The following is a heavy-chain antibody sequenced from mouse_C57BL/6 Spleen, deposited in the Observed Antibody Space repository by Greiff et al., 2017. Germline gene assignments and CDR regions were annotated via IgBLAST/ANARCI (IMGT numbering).Heavy chain of an antibody. D-gene: IGHD1-1*01. Sequence: QVQLKQPGAELVKPGASVKLSCKASGYSFTSYWMPWVKQRPGQGLEWIGEIDPSDSYTNYNQKFKCKATLTLDTSSSTAYMLLSSLTSEDAAVYYCENQYYGSSYEDYWGDGTTLAVSS. CDR3: ENQYYGSSYEDY. CDR2: IDPSDSYT. V-gene: IGHV1-50*01. J-gene: IGHJ2*01. CDR1: GYSFTSYW.